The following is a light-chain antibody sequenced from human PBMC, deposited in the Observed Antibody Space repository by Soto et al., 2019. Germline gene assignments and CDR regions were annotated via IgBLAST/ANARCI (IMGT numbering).Light chain of an antibody. CDR2: DVS. CDR3: SPYTGVSLYV. J-gene: IGLJ1*01. V-gene: IGLV2-14*01. Sequence: QSALTQPASVSGSPGQSISISCTGTSSDVGGYEHVSWYQQHPGKAPRLIIHDVSSRPSGVSNRFSGSKSGNTASLTISGLQTEDEADYYCSPYTGVSLYVFGTGTKLTVL. CDR1: SSDVGGYEH.